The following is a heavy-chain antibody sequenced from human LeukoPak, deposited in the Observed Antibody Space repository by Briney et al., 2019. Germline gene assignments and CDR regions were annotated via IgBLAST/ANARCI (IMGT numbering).Heavy chain of an antibody. CDR3: TRNANIAIVPTAIPGMDV. CDR1: GYKFTTYW. Sequence: GESLKISCKGSGYKFTTYWIDWVRQMPGKGLEWMGIIYPGDSDVGYSPSFQGQVTISVDKSISTAYLQWNSLKASDTAIYYCTRNANIAIVPTAIPGMDVWGQGTTVTVSS. D-gene: IGHD2-2*01. J-gene: IGHJ6*02. V-gene: IGHV5-51*01. CDR2: IYPGDSDV.